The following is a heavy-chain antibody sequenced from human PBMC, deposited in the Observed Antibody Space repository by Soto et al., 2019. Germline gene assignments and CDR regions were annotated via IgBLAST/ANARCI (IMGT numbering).Heavy chain of an antibody. D-gene: IGHD6-13*01. CDR1: GFTFSSYG. CDR2: ISYDGSNK. J-gene: IGHJ6*02. Sequence: GGSLRLSCAASGFTFSSYGMHWVRQAPGKGLEWVAVISYDGSNKYYADSVKGRFTISRDNSKNTLYLQMNSLRAEDTAVYYCAKDRIESGYSSSWYWLLNYGMAVRGQGTTVTVSS. CDR3: AKDRIESGYSSSWYWLLNYGMAV. V-gene: IGHV3-30*18.